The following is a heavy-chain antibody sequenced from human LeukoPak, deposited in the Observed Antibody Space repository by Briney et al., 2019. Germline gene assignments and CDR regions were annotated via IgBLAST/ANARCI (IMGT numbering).Heavy chain of an antibody. V-gene: IGHV4-39*01. D-gene: IGHD6-19*01. Sequence: PSETLSLACTVSGGSISTGIYHWVWIRQPPGKGLEWIGHFFYSANTYYNPSLKSRVTISADTSKDQFSLKLSSVTAADTAAYYCARTIAVAASSYYYYYGMDVWGQGTTVTVSS. CDR1: GGSISTGIYH. J-gene: IGHJ6*02. CDR3: ARTIAVAASSYYYYYGMDV. CDR2: FFYSANT.